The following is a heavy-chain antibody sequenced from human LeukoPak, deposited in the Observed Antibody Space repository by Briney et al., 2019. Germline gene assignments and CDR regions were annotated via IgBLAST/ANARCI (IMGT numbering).Heavy chain of an antibody. CDR1: GGSISSSSYY. Sequence: MSSETLSLTCTVSGGSISSSSYYWGWIRQPPGKGLEWIGYIYYSGSTNYNPSLKSRVTISVDTSKNQFSLKLSSVTAADTAVYYCARGRSSMVRGYYYYYMDVWGKGTTVTISS. D-gene: IGHD3-10*01. CDR3: ARGRSSMVRGYYYYYMDV. V-gene: IGHV4-61*05. J-gene: IGHJ6*03. CDR2: IYYSGST.